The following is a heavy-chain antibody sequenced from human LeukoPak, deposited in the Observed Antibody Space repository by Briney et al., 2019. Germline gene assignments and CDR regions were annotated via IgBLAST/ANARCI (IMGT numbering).Heavy chain of an antibody. CDR2: INPNSGGT. J-gene: IGHJ6*02. Sequence: ASVKVSCKASGYTFTGYYMHWVRQAPGQGLEWMGWINPNSGGTNYAQKVQGRVTMTTDASMSTAFMELRSLTSDDTAVYYCARIDVNEMGNYYYNMDVWGQGTTVTVSS. D-gene: IGHD5-24*01. CDR1: GYTFTGYY. V-gene: IGHV1-2*02. CDR3: ARIDVNEMGNYYYNMDV.